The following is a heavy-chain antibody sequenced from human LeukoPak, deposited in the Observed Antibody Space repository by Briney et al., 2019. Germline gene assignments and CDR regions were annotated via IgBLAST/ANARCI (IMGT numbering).Heavy chain of an antibody. CDR1: GGSFSGYY. CDR3: ARARRDDFWSGNYGMDV. CDR2: INHSGST. J-gene: IGHJ6*02. V-gene: IGHV4-34*01. D-gene: IGHD3-3*01. Sequence: SETLSLTCAVYGGSFSGYYWSWIRQPPGKGLEWIGEINHSGSTNYNPSLKSRVTISVDTSKNQFSLKLSSVTAADTAVYYCARARRDDFWSGNYGMDVWGQGTTVTVSS.